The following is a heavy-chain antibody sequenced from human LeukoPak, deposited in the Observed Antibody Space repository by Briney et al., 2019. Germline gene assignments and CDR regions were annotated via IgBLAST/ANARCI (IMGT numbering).Heavy chain of an antibody. D-gene: IGHD6-13*01. CDR1: GFTFGDYA. V-gene: IGHV3-21*01. CDR3: ARDFEPGVRSSWFSY. J-gene: IGHJ4*02. Sequence: GGSLRLSCTASGFTFGDYAMSWFRQAPGKGLEWVSSISSSSSYIYYADSVKGRFTISRDNAKNSLYLQMNSLRAEDTAVYYCARDFEPGVRSSWFSYWGQGTLVTVSS. CDR2: ISSSSSYI.